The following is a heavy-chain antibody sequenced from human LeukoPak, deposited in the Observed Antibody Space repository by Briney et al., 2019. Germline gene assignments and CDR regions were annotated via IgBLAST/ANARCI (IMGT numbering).Heavy chain of an antibody. CDR1: GGSFNSYY. Sequence: PSETLSLTCAVYGGSFNSYYWTWVRQPPGKGLEWIGEVYHLGTTAYNPSLESRVTISVDTSKNQFSLRLNSVTAADTAVYYCARNAFVDCSSTSCYYDYWGQGTLVTVSS. J-gene: IGHJ4*02. CDR2: VYHLGTT. V-gene: IGHV4-34*01. CDR3: ARNAFVDCSSTSCYYDY. D-gene: IGHD2-2*01.